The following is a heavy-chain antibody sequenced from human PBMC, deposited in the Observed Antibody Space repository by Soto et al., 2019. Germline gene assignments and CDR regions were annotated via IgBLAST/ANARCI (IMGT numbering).Heavy chain of an antibody. Sequence: GESLKISCKGSGYSFTSYWISWVRQMPGKGLEWMGRIDPSDSYTNYSPSFQGHVTISADKSISTAYLQWSSLKASDTAMYYCASLGYCSSTRCTQGGFWFDPWGQGNLVTVSS. V-gene: IGHV5-10-1*01. CDR2: IDPSDSYT. J-gene: IGHJ5*02. CDR1: GYSFTSYW. D-gene: IGHD2-2*01. CDR3: ASLGYCSSTRCTQGGFWFDP.